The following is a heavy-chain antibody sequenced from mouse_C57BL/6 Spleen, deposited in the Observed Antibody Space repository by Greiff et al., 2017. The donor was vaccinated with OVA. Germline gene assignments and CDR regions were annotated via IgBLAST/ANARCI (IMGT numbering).Heavy chain of an antibody. V-gene: IGHV1-82*01. J-gene: IGHJ2*01. Sequence: ESGPELVKPGASVKISCKASGYAFSSSWMNWVKQRPGKGLEWIGRIYPGDGDTNYNGKFKGKATLTADKSSSTAYMQLSSLTSEDSAVYFCAREDYYGSSPWYVDYWGQGTTLTVSS. CDR3: AREDYYGSSPWYVDY. CDR1: GYAFSSSW. D-gene: IGHD1-1*01. CDR2: IYPGDGDT.